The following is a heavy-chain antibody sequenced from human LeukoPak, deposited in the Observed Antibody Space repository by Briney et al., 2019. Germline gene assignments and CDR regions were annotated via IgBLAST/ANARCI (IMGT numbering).Heavy chain of an antibody. Sequence: ASVKVSCKASGYTFTSYDINWVRQATGQGLEWMGWMNPNSGNTGYAQTFQGRVTMTRNTSISTAYMELSSLRSEDTAVYYCAGGGVVVVVAATPPPFYGMDVWGQGTTVTVSS. CDR1: GYTFTSYD. CDR2: MNPNSGNT. J-gene: IGHJ6*02. V-gene: IGHV1-8*01. D-gene: IGHD2-15*01. CDR3: AGGGVVVVVAATPPPFYGMDV.